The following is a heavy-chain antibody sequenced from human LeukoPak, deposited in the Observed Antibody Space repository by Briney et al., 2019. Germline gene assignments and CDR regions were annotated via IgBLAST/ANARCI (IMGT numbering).Heavy chain of an antibody. Sequence: GGSLRLSCAASGFXFSSYAMHWVRQAPGKGLEYVSAISTNGGSTYYANSVKGRFTISRDNSKNTLYLQMGSVRAEDMAVYYCARWGSTSCYDYWGQGILVTVSS. CDR1: GFXFSSYA. D-gene: IGHD2-2*01. CDR2: ISTNGGST. V-gene: IGHV3-64*01. CDR3: ARWGSTSCYDY. J-gene: IGHJ4*02.